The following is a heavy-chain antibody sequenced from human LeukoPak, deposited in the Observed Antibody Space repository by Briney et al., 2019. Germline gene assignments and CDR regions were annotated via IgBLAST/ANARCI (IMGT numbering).Heavy chain of an antibody. D-gene: IGHD3-16*01. CDR3: ARRGFGYSVDV. V-gene: IGHV4-39*01. CDR1: GGSISSDSYY. J-gene: IGHJ6*02. Sequence: SETLSLTCTVSGGSISSDSYYWAWIRQPPGKGLEWIASIYYSGGTYYNPSLKSRVTISVDTSRNQFSLKLSSVTAADTAVYFCARRGFGYSVDVWGQGTMVTVSS. CDR2: IYYSGGT.